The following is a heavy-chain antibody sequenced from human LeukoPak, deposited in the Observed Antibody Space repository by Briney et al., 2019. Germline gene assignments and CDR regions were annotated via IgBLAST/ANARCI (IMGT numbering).Heavy chain of an antibody. CDR3: AKEQWFGELSEFDY. V-gene: IGHV3-7*01. D-gene: IGHD3-10*01. Sequence: GGPLRLSCAASGFTFSSHWKSCVPQAPGKGLEWGANIKQDGSEKYYVVYVKGRFTISRDNSKNTLYLQMNSLRAEDTAVYYCAKEQWFGELSEFDYWGQGTLVTVSS. CDR2: IKQDGSEK. J-gene: IGHJ4*02. CDR1: GFTFSSHW.